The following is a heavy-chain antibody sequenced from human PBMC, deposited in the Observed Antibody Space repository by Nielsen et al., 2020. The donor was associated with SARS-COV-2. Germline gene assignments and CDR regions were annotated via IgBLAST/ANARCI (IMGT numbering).Heavy chain of an antibody. CDR3: ARDGITMVRGVIQYYYYYYMDV. V-gene: IGHV1-18*04. J-gene: IGHJ6*03. Sequence: ASVKVSCKASGYIFTSYGISWVRQAPGQGLEWMGWISAYNGNTNYAQKLQGRVTMTTDTSTSTAYMELRSLRSDDTAVYYCARDGITMVRGVIQYYYYYYMDVWGKGTTVTVSS. CDR1: GYIFTSYG. CDR2: ISAYNGNT. D-gene: IGHD3-10*01.